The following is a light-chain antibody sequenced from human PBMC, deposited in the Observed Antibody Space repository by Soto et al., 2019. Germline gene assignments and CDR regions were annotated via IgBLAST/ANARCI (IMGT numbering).Light chain of an antibody. V-gene: IGLV1-44*01. J-gene: IGLJ2*01. Sequence: QSVLAQPPSASGTPGQRVTISCSGSNSNIGRIDVTWYQQVPGTAPQCLIYSNDQRPSGVPDRISGSRSGTSASLAISGLQSGDEAEYYCAAWDDTLRARVFGGGTKLTVL. CDR2: SND. CDR3: AAWDDTLRARV. CDR1: NSNIGRID.